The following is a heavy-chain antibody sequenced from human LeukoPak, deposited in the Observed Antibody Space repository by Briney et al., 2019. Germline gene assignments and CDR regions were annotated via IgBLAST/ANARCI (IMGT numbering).Heavy chain of an antibody. CDR1: GFTFSSYA. CDR2: ISYDGSNK. Sequence: GGSLRLSCAASGFTFSSYAMRWVRQAPGKGLEWVAVISYDGSNKYYADSVKGRFTISRDNSKNTLYLQMNSLRAEDTAVYYCARHNYYFDYWGQGTLVTVSS. V-gene: IGHV3-30-3*01. CDR3: ARHNYYFDY. J-gene: IGHJ4*02. D-gene: IGHD1-20*01.